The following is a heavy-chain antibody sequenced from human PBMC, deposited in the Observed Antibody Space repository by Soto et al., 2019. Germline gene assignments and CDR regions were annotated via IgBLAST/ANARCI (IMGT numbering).Heavy chain of an antibody. V-gene: IGHV1-46*01. J-gene: IGHJ6*02. CDR2: INPSGGST. CDR3: ARDARFLEWLLFGYYYYGMDV. Sequence: GASVKVSCKASGYTFTSYYMHWVRQAPGQGLEWMGIINPSGGSTSYAQKFQGRVTMTRDTSTSTVYMELSSLRSEDTAVYYCARDARFLEWLLFGYYYYGMDVWGQGTMVTVSS. D-gene: IGHD3-3*01. CDR1: GYTFTSYY.